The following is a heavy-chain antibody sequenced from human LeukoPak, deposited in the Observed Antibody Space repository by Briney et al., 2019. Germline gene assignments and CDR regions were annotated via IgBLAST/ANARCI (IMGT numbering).Heavy chain of an antibody. Sequence: PGGSLRLSCAASGFTFSTYSMNWVRQAPGKGLEWVSSITSSSRYIYYVDSVKGRFTISRDNNKNSLYLQMNTLTSEDSALYYCAKGTHLRGGLLDSWGQGTLVTVSS. CDR2: ITSSSRYI. D-gene: IGHD3-16*01. CDR1: GFTFSTYS. CDR3: AKGTHLRGGLLDS. J-gene: IGHJ4*02. V-gene: IGHV3-21*04.